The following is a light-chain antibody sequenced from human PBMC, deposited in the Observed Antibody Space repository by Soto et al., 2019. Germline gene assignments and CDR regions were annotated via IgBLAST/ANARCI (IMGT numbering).Light chain of an antibody. V-gene: IGKV3-15*01. CDR1: QSVSSN. CDR2: GAS. CDR3: QQYNSWPPLT. J-gene: IGKJ4*01. Sequence: EIVMTQSPATLSVSPGERATLSCRASQSVSSNLAWYQQKPCQAPRLLIYGASTRATGIPARFSGSGSGTEFTLTLSSLQSEHLAVSYCQQYNSWPPLTFGGGTKVELK.